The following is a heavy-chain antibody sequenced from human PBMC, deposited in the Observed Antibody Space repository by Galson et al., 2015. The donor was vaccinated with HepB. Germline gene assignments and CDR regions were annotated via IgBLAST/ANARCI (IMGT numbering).Heavy chain of an antibody. Sequence: SVKVSCKASGYTFTSYAMHWVRQAPGQRLEWMGWINAGNGNTKYSQKFQGRVTITRDTSASTAYMELSSLRSEDTAVYYCARDFDTYYDFWSGYFTGYGMDVWGQGTTVTVSS. CDR3: ARDFDTYYDFWSGYFTGYGMDV. CDR2: INAGNGNT. J-gene: IGHJ6*02. D-gene: IGHD3-3*01. CDR1: GYTFTSYA. V-gene: IGHV1-3*01.